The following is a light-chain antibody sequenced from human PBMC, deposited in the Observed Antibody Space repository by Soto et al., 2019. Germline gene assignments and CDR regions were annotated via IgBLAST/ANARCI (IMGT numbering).Light chain of an antibody. CDR3: AAWDDTVRSYV. V-gene: IGLV1-47*01. Sequence: QSVLTQPSSVSGTPGQGVTISCSGSISNIGNNYVYWFQQLPGTAPKVLTNRNDQRASGVPDRFSGSKSGTSASLAISGLRSEDEADYYCAAWDDTVRSYVFGTGTKLTVL. CDR2: RND. CDR1: ISNIGNNY. J-gene: IGLJ1*01.